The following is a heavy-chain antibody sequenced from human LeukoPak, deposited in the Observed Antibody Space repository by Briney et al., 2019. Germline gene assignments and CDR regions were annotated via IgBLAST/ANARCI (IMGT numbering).Heavy chain of an antibody. CDR2: IRYDGSNK. Sequence: GGSLRLSCAASGFTFSSYGMHWVRQAPGKGLEWVAFIRYDGSNKYYADSVKGRFTISRDNSKNTLYLQMNSLRAEDTAVYYCAKDRIVLMVYAISSLDYWGQGTLVTVSS. D-gene: IGHD2-8*01. J-gene: IGHJ4*02. CDR3: AKDRIVLMVYAISSLDY. V-gene: IGHV3-30*02. CDR1: GFTFSSYG.